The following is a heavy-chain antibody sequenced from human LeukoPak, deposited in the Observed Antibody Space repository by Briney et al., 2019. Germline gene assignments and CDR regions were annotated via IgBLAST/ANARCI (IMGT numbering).Heavy chain of an antibody. D-gene: IGHD2-2*01. CDR2: ISTYGGST. Sequence: ASVKVSCKASGYTFISYGVSWVRQAPGQGLEWMGWISTYGGSTNYAQKLQGRVTVTTDTSTSTVYMELRSLRSDDTAVYYCARVPPSAHQLLSSDYWGQGTQVTVSS. CDR1: GYTFISYG. CDR3: ARVPPSAHQLLSSDY. V-gene: IGHV1-18*01. J-gene: IGHJ4*02.